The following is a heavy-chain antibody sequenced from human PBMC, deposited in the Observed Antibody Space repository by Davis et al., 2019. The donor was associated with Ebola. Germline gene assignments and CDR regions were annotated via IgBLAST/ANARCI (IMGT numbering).Heavy chain of an antibody. V-gene: IGHV1-18*01. Sequence: ASVKVSCKASGYTFTSYGISWVRQAPGQGLEWMGWIRPASSDTNYAQKLQGRVTMTTDTSTSTAYMELRSLRSDDTAVYYCARDRRAAAATGYFQHWGQGTLVTVSS. J-gene: IGHJ1*01. D-gene: IGHD6-13*01. CDR1: GYTFTSYG. CDR2: IRPASSDT. CDR3: ARDRRAAAATGYFQH.